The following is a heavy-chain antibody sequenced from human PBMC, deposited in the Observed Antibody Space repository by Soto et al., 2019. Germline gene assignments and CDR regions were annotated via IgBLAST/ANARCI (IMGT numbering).Heavy chain of an antibody. CDR2: IYYSGST. CDR1: GGSISSGGYY. CDR3: ARVYNSSSYPFRRSGNWFDP. Sequence: TLSLTCTVSGGSISSGGYYWSWIRQHPGKGLEWIGYIYYSGSTYYNPSLKSRVTISVDTSKNQFSLKLSSVTAADTAVYYCARVYNSSSYPFRRSGNWFDPWGQGTLVTVSS. J-gene: IGHJ5*02. D-gene: IGHD6-13*01. V-gene: IGHV4-31*03.